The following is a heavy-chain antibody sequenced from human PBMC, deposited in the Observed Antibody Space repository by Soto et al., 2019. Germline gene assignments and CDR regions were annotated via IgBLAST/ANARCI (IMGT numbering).Heavy chain of an antibody. V-gene: IGHV1-3*01. CDR3: ASEGDYYYGMDA. Sequence: ASVKVSCKASGYTFTRYAMHWVRQAPGQRLEWMGWINAGNGNTKYSQKFQGRVTITRDTSASTAYMELSSLRSEDTAVYYCASEGDYYYGMDAWGQGTTVTVSS. CDR2: INAGNGNT. J-gene: IGHJ6*02. D-gene: IGHD3-16*01. CDR1: GYTFTRYA.